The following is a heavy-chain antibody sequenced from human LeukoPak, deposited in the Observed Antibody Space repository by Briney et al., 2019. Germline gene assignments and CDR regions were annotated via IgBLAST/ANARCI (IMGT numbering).Heavy chain of an antibody. V-gene: IGHV3-23*01. CDR3: AKARGQQLEIGFDY. CDR1: GITFIKYS. J-gene: IGHJ4*02. CDR2: ITGSGTFT. Sequence: GGSLRLSCAASGITFIKYSMTWVRQAPGKGLEWVSAITGSGTFTDYADSVKGRFTISRDNSKNTLYLQMNSLRAEDTAVYYCAKARGQQLEIGFDYWGQGTLVTVSS. D-gene: IGHD6-13*01.